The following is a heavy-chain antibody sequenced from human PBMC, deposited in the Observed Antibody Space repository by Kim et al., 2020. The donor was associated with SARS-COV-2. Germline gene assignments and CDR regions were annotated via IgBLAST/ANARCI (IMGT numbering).Heavy chain of an antibody. Sequence: GGSLRLSCAASGFTFSSYAMHWVRQAPGKGLEWVAVISYDGSNKYYADSVKGRFTISRDNSKNTLYLQMNSLRAEDTAVYYCARAELYYYDSSGYSPPDYWGQGTLVTVSS. J-gene: IGHJ4*02. CDR1: GFTFSSYA. CDR3: ARAELYYYDSSGYSPPDY. CDR2: ISYDGSNK. D-gene: IGHD3-22*01. V-gene: IGHV3-30-3*01.